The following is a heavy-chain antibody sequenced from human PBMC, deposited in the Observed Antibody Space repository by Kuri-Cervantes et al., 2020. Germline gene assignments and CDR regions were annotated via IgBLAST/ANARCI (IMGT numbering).Heavy chain of an antibody. CDR1: GGSISSYY. Sequence: SETLSLTCTVSGGSISSYYWSWIRQPPGKGLEWIGYIYYSGSTNYNPSLKSRVTISVDTSKNQFSLKLSSVTAADTAVYYCARGYTIFGVVITFDYWGQGTLVTVSS. CDR3: ARGYTIFGVVITFDY. V-gene: IGHV4-59*08. D-gene: IGHD3-3*01. CDR2: IYYSGST. J-gene: IGHJ4*02.